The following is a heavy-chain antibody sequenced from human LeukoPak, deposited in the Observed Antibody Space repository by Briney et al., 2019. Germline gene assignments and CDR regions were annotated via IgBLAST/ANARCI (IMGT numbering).Heavy chain of an antibody. D-gene: IGHD1-14*01. V-gene: IGHV1-69*01. J-gene: IGHJ6*02. CDR3: ARLSPGPYYYYGMDV. Sequence: GSSVKVSCKASGGTFSSYAISWVRQAPGQGLEWMGGIIPIFGTANYAQKFQGRVTITADESTSTAYMELSSLRSEDTAVYYCARLSPGPYYYYGMDVWAKGPRSPSH. CDR2: IIPIFGTA. CDR1: GGTFSSYA.